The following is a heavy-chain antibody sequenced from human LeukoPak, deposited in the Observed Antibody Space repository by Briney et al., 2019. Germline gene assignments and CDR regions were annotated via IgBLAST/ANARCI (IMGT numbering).Heavy chain of an antibody. V-gene: IGHV5-51*01. CDR1: GYSFTSYL. CDR3: ARQVEYSSSSGGYYYYYFMDV. D-gene: IGHD6-6*01. J-gene: IGHJ6*03. Sequence: GESLKISCKGSGYSFTSYLIGWVRQMPGKGLEWMGIIYPGDSDTRYSPSFQGQVTTSADKAISTAYLQWSSLKASDTAMYYCARQVEYSSSSGGYYYYYFMDVWGKGTTVTVSS. CDR2: IYPGDSDT.